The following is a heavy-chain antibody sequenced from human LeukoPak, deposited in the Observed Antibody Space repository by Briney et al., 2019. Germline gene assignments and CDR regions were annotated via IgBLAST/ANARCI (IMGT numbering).Heavy chain of an antibody. CDR2: IYYSGST. V-gene: IGHV4-39*01. CDR3: ARHGGSDSAPNDY. D-gene: IGHD2-21*02. J-gene: IGHJ4*02. CDR1: GGSLTSSSYY. Sequence: SETLSLTCTVSGGSLTSSSYYWGWIRQPPGKGLEWIGTIYYSGSTYYNPSLRSRVTISADTSKNQFSLKLTSVTAADTAVYYCARHGGSDSAPNDYWGQGTLVTVSS.